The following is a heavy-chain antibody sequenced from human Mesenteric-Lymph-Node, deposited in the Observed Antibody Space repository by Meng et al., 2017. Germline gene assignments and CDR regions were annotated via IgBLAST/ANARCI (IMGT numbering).Heavy chain of an antibody. V-gene: IGHV3-74*01. D-gene: IGHD2-21*02. Sequence: GESLKISCAASGFSISGYWMHWVRQAPGKGLVWVSRINGDGSSLSYADSVKGRLSISRDNAKNKLYLQMTSLRVEDTAIYYCARGGTYCSGDFRATDYWGQGTLVTVSS. CDR1: GFSISGYW. CDR3: ARGGTYCSGDFRATDY. CDR2: INGDGSSL. J-gene: IGHJ4*02.